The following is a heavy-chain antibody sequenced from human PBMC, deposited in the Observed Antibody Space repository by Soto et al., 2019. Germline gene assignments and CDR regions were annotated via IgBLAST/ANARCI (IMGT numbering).Heavy chain of an antibody. CDR1: GFTFSTYS. V-gene: IGHV3-48*04. J-gene: IGHJ4*02. CDR2: ISSVGSNI. D-gene: IGHD6-13*01. CDR3: ARGSSWVDY. Sequence: EVQLVESGGGLVQPGGSLRLSCAASGFTFSTYSMNWVRQAPGKGLEWVSYISSVGSNIHYADSVRGRFTISRDNAKNSQYLQMKSLRVEDTDVYYWARGSSWVDYWGQGALVTVSS.